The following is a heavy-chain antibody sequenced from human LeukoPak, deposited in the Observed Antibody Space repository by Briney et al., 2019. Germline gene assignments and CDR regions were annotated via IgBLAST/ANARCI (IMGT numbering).Heavy chain of an antibody. D-gene: IGHD6-6*01. CDR3: AKPGSSSTFDY. CDR2: IWYDGSNK. J-gene: IGHJ4*02. Sequence: TGGSLRLSCAASGFTFSSYGMHWVRQAPGKGLEWVAVIWYDGSNKYYADSVKGRFTISRDNSKNTLYLQMNSLRAEDTAVYYCAKPGSSSTFDYWGQGTLVTVSS. V-gene: IGHV3-33*06. CDR1: GFTFSSYG.